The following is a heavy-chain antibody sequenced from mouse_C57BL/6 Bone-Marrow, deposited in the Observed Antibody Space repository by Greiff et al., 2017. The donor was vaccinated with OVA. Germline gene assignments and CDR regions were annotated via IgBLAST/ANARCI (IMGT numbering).Heavy chain of an antibody. CDR2: IFPGSGST. V-gene: IGHV1-75*01. D-gene: IGHD1-1*01. J-gene: IGHJ4*01. CDR1: VYTFTDYY. Sequence: QVQLQQSGPELVKPGASVKISCKASVYTFTDYYINWVKQRPGQGLEWIGWIFPGSGSTYYNEKFKGKATLTVDKSSSTAYMLLSSLTSEDSAVYGGAEDTTVVAKAMDYWGQGTSVTVSS. CDR3: AEDTTVVAKAMDY.